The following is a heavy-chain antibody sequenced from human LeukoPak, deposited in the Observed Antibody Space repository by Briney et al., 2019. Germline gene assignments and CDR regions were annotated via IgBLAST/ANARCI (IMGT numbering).Heavy chain of an antibody. CDR2: IYHSGST. Sequence: KTSETLSLTCAVSGYSISSGYYWGWIRQPPGKGLEWIGSIYHSGSTYYNPSLKSRVTISVDTSKNQFSPKLSSVTAADTAVYYCARRDWGLNFDYWGQGPLVTVSS. CDR1: GYSISSGYY. D-gene: IGHD7-27*01. J-gene: IGHJ4*02. V-gene: IGHV4-38-2*01. CDR3: ARRDWGLNFDY.